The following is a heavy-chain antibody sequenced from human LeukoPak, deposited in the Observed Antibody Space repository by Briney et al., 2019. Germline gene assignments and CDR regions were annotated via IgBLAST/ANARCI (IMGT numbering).Heavy chain of an antibody. CDR2: INSDGSNT. J-gene: IGHJ5*02. CDR1: GFTFTGHW. CDR3: VRVYSGYDH. Sequence: PGGSLRLSCAASGFTFTGHWMHWVRQAPGKGLVWVSRINSDGSNTSYADSVKGRFTISRDNAKNTLYLQMNSLRVEDTAVYYCVRVYSGYDHWGQGTLVTVSS. D-gene: IGHD5-12*01. V-gene: IGHV3-74*01.